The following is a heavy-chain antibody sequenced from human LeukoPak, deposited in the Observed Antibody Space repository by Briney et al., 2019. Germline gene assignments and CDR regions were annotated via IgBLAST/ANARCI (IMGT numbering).Heavy chain of an antibody. Sequence: GGSLILSCAASGFTVSNNYMSWVRQAPGKGLEWVSIIYIAGTTYHADSVRARLVISRDNSKNTVYLQVNSLRADDTAVYYCARGGGTAGYYYQMDVWGQGTTVTVSS. CDR1: GFTVSNNY. CDR3: ARGGGTAGYYYQMDV. D-gene: IGHD3-16*01. V-gene: IGHV3-66*01. J-gene: IGHJ6*02. CDR2: IYIAGTT.